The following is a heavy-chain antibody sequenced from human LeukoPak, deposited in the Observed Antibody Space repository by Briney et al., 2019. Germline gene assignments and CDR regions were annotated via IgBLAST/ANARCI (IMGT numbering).Heavy chain of an antibody. V-gene: IGHV3-23*01. CDR1: GFTFSSYA. D-gene: IGHD3-10*01. J-gene: IGHJ6*03. CDR3: LKFRGIQHYNYHMDV. Sequence: GGSLRLSCAASGFTFSSYAMSWVRQAPGKGLEWVSGLTGSGGNTYYADSVKGRFTISRDNSKNTLSLQINSLRAEDAAVYYCLKFRGIQHYNYHMDVWGKGTTVTVSS. CDR2: LTGSGGNT.